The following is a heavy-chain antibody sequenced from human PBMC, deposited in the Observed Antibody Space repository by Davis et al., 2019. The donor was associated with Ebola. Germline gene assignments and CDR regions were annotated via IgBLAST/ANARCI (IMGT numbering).Heavy chain of an antibody. J-gene: IGHJ4*02. CDR2: INSDGSST. CDR3: ARDAFSLSRYDTEDH. Sequence: HTGGSLRLSCAASGFTFTGYWMHWVRQAPGKVLVWVSRINSDGSSTSYADSVKGRFTISRDNAKNTLYLQMDSLRVEDTAIYYCARDAFSLSRYDTEDHWGQGTLVTVSS. V-gene: IGHV3-74*01. CDR1: GFTFTGYW. D-gene: IGHD3-9*01.